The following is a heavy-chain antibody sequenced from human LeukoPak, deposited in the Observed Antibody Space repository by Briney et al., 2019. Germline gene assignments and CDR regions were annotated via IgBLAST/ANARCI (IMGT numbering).Heavy chain of an antibody. CDR3: ARVAAEVVGVPGAIGFGWLRRDYYYMDV. Sequence: ASVKVSCKASGYTFSSYYMHWVRQAPGEGLERMGIINPSGGSTSYAQKFQGRVTMTRDMSTSTVHMELSSLRSEDTAVYYCARVAAEVVGVPGAIGFGWLRRDYYYMDVWGKGTPVTVSS. CDR2: INPSGGST. J-gene: IGHJ6*03. V-gene: IGHV1-46*01. CDR1: GYTFSSYY. D-gene: IGHD2-2*02.